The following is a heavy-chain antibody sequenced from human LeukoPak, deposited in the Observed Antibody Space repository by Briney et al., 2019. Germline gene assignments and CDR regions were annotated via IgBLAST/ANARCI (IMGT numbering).Heavy chain of an antibody. Sequence: GGSLRLSCAASGFTFSNAWMSWVRQAPGKGLEWVGRIKSKTDGWTTDYAAPVKGRFTISRDDSKNTLYLQMNSLKTEDTAVYYCTTDNSGYFRNWGQGTLVTVSS. V-gene: IGHV3-15*01. D-gene: IGHD3-22*01. CDR3: TTDNSGYFRN. J-gene: IGHJ4*02. CDR2: IKSKTDGWTT. CDR1: GFTFSNAW.